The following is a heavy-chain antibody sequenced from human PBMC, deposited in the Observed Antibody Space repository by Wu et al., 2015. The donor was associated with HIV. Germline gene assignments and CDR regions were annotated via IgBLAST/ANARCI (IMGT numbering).Heavy chain of an antibody. D-gene: IGHD5-12*01. J-gene: IGHJ4*02. CDR1: GGTFSNYA. CDR2: IIPVFGTA. CDR3: ATNGYSGYACDY. Sequence: QVQLVQSGAEVKKPGSSVKVSCKTSGGTFSNYAISWVRQAPGQGLEWMGRIIPVFGTANYAQKFQGRVTITADESTSTAYMELSSLRSEDTAVYYCATNGYSGYACDYWGQGTLVTVSS. V-gene: IGHV1-69*13.